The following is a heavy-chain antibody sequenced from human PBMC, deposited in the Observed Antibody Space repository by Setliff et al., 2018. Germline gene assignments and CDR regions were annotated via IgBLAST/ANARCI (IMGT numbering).Heavy chain of an antibody. D-gene: IGHD6-19*01. J-gene: IGHJ4*02. V-gene: IGHV4-34*01. CDR1: GGSFSGYY. Sequence: SETLSLTCAVYGGSFSGYYWSWLRQPPGKGLEWIGEINHSGSTNCNPSLKSRVTISIDESKNQFSLKLDSVTAADTAEYYCARGAVPGWYSFWGYWGQGTLVTVSS. CDR2: INHSGST. CDR3: ARGAVPGWYSFWGY.